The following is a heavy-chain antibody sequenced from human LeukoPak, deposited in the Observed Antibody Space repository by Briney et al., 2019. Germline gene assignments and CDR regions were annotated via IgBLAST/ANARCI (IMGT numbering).Heavy chain of an antibody. Sequence: PGGSLRLXCAASGFTFNSYAMTWVRQAPGKGLEWASSISGSGGSTYYADSVKGRFTISRDNSKNTLYLQMNSLRAEDTAVYYCASRQNTIYYMDIWGKGTTVTVSS. CDR2: ISGSGGST. CDR3: ASRQNTIYYMDI. J-gene: IGHJ6*03. V-gene: IGHV3-23*01. CDR1: GFTFNSYA. D-gene: IGHD3-3*01.